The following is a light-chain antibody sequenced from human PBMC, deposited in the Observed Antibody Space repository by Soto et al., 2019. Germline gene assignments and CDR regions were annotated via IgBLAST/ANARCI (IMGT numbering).Light chain of an antibody. CDR2: DNN. CDR1: SSNIGSNT. CDR3: AAWDDSLNGVV. V-gene: IGLV1-44*01. Sequence: QSVLTRPPSASGTPGQRVTISCSGSSSNIGSNTVNWYQQLPGTAPKLLISDNNQRPSGVPDRFSGSKSGTSASLAISGLQSEDEADYYCAAWDDSLNGVVFGGGTKLTVL. J-gene: IGLJ2*01.